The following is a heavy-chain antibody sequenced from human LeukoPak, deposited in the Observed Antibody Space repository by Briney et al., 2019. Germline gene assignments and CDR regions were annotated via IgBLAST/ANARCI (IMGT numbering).Heavy chain of an antibody. CDR3: ASRVVPAARAEYFQH. CDR1: GGSFSGYY. CDR2: INHSGST. V-gene: IGHV4-34*01. Sequence: SETLSLTCAVYGGSFSGYYWRWIRRPPGKGLEWLGEINHSGSTNYNPSLKSRVTISVDTSKNQFSLKLSSVTAADTAVYHCASRVVPAARAEYFQHWGQGTLVTVSS. D-gene: IGHD2-2*01. J-gene: IGHJ1*01.